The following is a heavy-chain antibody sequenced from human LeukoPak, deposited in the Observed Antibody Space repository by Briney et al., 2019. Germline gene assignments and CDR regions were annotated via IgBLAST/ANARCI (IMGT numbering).Heavy chain of an antibody. CDR3: ARVGGRGYSYGHDAFDI. CDR1: GDSFSSNY. CDR2: IYYSGST. Sequence: SETLSLTCTVSGDSFSSNYWSWIRQPPGKGLEWIGDIYYSGSTNYNPSLKSRVTISVDTSKNQFSLNLSSVTAADTAVYYCARVGGRGYSYGHDAFDIWGQGTMVTVSS. D-gene: IGHD5-18*01. J-gene: IGHJ3*02. V-gene: IGHV4-59*01.